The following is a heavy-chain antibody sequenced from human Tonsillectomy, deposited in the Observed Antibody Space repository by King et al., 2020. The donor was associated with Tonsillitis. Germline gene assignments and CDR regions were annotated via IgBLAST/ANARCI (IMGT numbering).Heavy chain of an antibody. CDR1: GFTFSSYG. CDR2: IRYDGTNK. V-gene: IGHV3-30*02. CDR3: TKDCPQFGYGGGDYFDY. J-gene: IGHJ4*02. Sequence: VQLVESGGGVVQPGGSLRLSCAASGFTFSSYGMHWVRQAPGKGLEWVAFIRYDGTNKYYADSVKGRFTISRDNSKNTLYLQMNSLRAEDTALYYCTKDCPQFGYGGGDYFDYWGQGTLVTVSS. D-gene: IGHD4-23*01.